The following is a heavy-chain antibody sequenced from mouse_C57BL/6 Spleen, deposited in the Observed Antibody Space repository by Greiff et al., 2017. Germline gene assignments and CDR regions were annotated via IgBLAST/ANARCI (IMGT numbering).Heavy chain of an antibody. CDR1: GYTFTDYE. CDR2: IDPETGGT. Sequence: VKLQESGAELVRPGASVTLSCKASGYTFTDYEMHWVKQTPVHGLEWIGAIDPETGGTAYNQKFKGKAILTADKSSSTAYMELRSLTSEDSAVYYCTRRYGSSYGYFDYWGQGTTLTVSS. V-gene: IGHV1-15*01. J-gene: IGHJ2*01. CDR3: TRRYGSSYGYFDY. D-gene: IGHD1-1*01.